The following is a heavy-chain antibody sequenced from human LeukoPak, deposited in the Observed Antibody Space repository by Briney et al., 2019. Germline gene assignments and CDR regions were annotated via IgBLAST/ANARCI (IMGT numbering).Heavy chain of an antibody. CDR3: ARGSAMGVIWFDP. J-gene: IGHJ5*02. CDR2: IIPIFGTA. V-gene: IGHV1-69*13. Sequence: ASVKVSCKASGGTFSSYAISWVRQAPGQGLEWMGGIIPIFGTANYAQKFQGRVAITADESTSTAYMELSSLRSEDTAVYYCARGSAMGVIWFDPWGQGTLVTVSS. CDR1: GGTFSSYA. D-gene: IGHD3-10*01.